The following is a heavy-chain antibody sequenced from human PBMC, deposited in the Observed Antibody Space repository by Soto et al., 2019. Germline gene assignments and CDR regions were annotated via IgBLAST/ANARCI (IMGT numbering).Heavy chain of an antibody. Sequence: ASVKVSCKASGGTFSSYAISWVRQAPGQRLEWMGGIIPIFGTANYAQKFQGRVTITADESTSTAYMELSSLRSEDTAVYYCARGCLRYFDWLLSPYYFDYWGQGTLVTVSS. CDR1: GGTFSSYA. CDR2: IIPIFGTA. CDR3: ARGCLRYFDWLLSPYYFDY. J-gene: IGHJ4*02. D-gene: IGHD3-9*01. V-gene: IGHV1-69*13.